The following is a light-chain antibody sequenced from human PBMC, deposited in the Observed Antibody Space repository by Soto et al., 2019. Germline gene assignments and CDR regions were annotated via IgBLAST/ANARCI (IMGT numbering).Light chain of an antibody. Sequence: DVVMTQSPLSLPFSLGQPASISCRSSQSHVYSDGSTYLNYFQQRPGQSPRRLINKVSYRDSGVPDRFSGSGSCTDFTLKISRVEAADVGLYDCMQATHWPTFGRGTKVEIK. J-gene: IGKJ1*01. CDR1: QSHVYSDGSTY. CDR3: MQATHWPT. V-gene: IGKV2-30*01. CDR2: KVS.